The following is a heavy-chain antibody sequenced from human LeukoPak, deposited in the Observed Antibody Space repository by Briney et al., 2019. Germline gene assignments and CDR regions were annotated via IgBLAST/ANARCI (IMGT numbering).Heavy chain of an antibody. D-gene: IGHD5-18*01. CDR2: IYYSGST. CDR1: GGSVSSGSYY. CDR3: ARDRSILYNTARYGMDV. V-gene: IGHV4-61*01. J-gene: IGHJ6*02. Sequence: PSETLSLTCTVSGGSVSSGSYYWSWIRQPPGKGLEWIGYIYYSGSTNYNPSLKSRVTISVDTSKNQFSLKLSSVTAADTAVYYCARDRSILYNTARYGMDVWGQGIVVTVSS.